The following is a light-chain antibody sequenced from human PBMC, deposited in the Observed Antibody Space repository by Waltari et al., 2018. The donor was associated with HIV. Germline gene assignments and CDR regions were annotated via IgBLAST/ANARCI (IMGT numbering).Light chain of an antibody. V-gene: IGLV2-23*02. CDR2: DVN. CDR3: CSYAGSPTFVI. Sequence: QSALTQPASVSGSLGQSITISCTGTSSDIGSYHLVPWYQQYPGKAPKFIIYDVNKWPSGVSHRFAGFKGANTASLTISGLQAEDEADYYCCSYAGSPTFVIFGGGTKVTVL. J-gene: IGLJ2*01. CDR1: SSDIGSYHL.